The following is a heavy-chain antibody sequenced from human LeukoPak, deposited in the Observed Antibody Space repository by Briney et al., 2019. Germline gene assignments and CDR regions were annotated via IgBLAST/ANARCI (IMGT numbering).Heavy chain of an antibody. Sequence: GRSLRLSCAASGFTFSNYGMLWVRQAPGRGLECVAVIWYDGKHQYYADSVKGRFNISRDNPKNMLYLQMDSLRVEDTAVYYCAKGPTQVLRFLRDGKTYYMDVWGKGTSVLVSS. CDR1: GFTFSNYG. CDR3: AKGPTQVLRFLRDGKTYYMDV. D-gene: IGHD3-3*01. J-gene: IGHJ6*03. CDR2: IWYDGKHQ. V-gene: IGHV3-33*06.